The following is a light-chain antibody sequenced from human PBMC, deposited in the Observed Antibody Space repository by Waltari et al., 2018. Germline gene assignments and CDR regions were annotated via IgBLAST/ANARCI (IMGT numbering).Light chain of an antibody. CDR3: QHYVRLPVS. CDR2: DAS. J-gene: IGKJ1*01. CDR1: QSVGKF. Sequence: EIVLTQSPGTLSLSPGERATLSCRASQSVGKFLAWYQKKPGQAPRLLIYDASSRATCIPDRFSGSGFVTDFSLTISRLEPEDFAVYYCQHYVRLPVSFGQGTKVGIK. V-gene: IGKV3-20*01.